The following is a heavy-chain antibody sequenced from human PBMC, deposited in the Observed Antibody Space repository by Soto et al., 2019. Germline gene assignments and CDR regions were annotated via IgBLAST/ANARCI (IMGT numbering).Heavy chain of an antibody. CDR3: ATSYGSGYRDFDY. Sequence: QVQLVQSGAEVKRPGSSVKVSSKASGDTFAFYSINWVRQAPGLGLEWMGRINPILSMSNYAQRFQGRVTMTADKSTSTAYMVLNSLRSEDTAMYYCATSYGSGYRDFDYWGQGALVTVSS. J-gene: IGHJ4*02. D-gene: IGHD3-10*01. V-gene: IGHV1-69*02. CDR1: GDTFAFYS. CDR2: INPILSMS.